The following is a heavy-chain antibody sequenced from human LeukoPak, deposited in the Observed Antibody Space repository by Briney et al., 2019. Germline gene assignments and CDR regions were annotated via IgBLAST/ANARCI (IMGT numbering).Heavy chain of an antibody. CDR3: ARRMIPNYYGSGSRFDY. D-gene: IGHD3-10*01. CDR1: GYSISSGYY. J-gene: IGHJ4*02. CDR2: IYHSGST. V-gene: IGHV4-38-2*01. Sequence: SETLSLTCAVSGYSISSGYYWGWIRQPPGEGLEWIGSIYHSGSTYYNPSLKSRVTIRVDTSKNQLSMKLSSVTAADTAVYYCARRMIPNYYGSGSRFDYWGQGTLVTVSS.